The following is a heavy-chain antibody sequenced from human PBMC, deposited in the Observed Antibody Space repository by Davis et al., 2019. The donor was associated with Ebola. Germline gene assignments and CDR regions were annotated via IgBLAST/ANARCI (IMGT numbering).Heavy chain of an antibody. Sequence: SETLSLTCTVSGGSISSYYWSWIRQPPGKGLEWIGEINHSGSTNYNPSLKSRVTISVDTSKNQFSLKLSSVTAADTAVYYCARVGSGGSYDDYWGQGTLVTVSS. CDR1: GGSISSYY. CDR3: ARVGSGGSYDDY. V-gene: IGHV4-34*01. J-gene: IGHJ4*02. CDR2: INHSGST. D-gene: IGHD2-15*01.